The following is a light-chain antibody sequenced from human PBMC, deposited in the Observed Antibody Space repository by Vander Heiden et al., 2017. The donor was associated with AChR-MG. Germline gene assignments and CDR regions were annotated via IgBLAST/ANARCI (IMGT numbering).Light chain of an antibody. Sequence: IVLTQLPATLSVSPGERATLSCRASQSISSMLAWYQQKPGQAPGLLIYGASTRAIGIPARFSGSGSGTEFTLTISSLQSEDFAVYYCQQYANWPYTFGQGTKLEIK. CDR1: QSISSM. J-gene: IGKJ2*01. V-gene: IGKV3-15*01. CDR3: QQYANWPYT. CDR2: GAS.